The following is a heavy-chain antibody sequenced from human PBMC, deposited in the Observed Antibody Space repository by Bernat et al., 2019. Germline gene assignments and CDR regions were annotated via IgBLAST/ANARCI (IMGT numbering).Heavy chain of an antibody. CDR2: SETDGSEK. V-gene: IGHV3-7*03. J-gene: IGHJ4*02. D-gene: IGHD3-16*01. CDR3: AKYLSVRAGGSFDY. CDR1: GFALSDFW. Sequence: VRRVGCGGGVVRPGGSLRRSCAASGFALSDFWMSWGRQAQGKGRGWVANSETDGSEKYYVDSGKGRCTISRDNAKNSLYLKMNSLSTDNTAVYYCAKYLSVRAGGSFDYWGQGTLVTVSS.